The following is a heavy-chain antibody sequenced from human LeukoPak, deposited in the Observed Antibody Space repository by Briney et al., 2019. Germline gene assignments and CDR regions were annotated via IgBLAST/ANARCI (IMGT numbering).Heavy chain of an antibody. Sequence: SETLSLTCTVSGYSISSGYYWGWIRQPPGKGLEWIGSFYHSGRTYYNPSLKRRVTIFVDTSKKQFSLKLSSVTAADTAVYYCARGRRDGSGSYYKFDPWGQGTLVTVSS. CDR3: ARGRRDGSGSYYKFDP. CDR2: FYHSGRT. J-gene: IGHJ5*02. D-gene: IGHD3-10*01. CDR1: GYSISSGYY. V-gene: IGHV4-38-2*02.